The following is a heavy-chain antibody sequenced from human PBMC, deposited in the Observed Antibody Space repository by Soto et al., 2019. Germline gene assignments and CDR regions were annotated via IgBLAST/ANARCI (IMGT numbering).Heavy chain of an antibody. V-gene: IGHV1-24*01. J-gene: IGHJ6*02. CDR3: ATMRGAGYPSDYYYYGMDV. CDR2: FDPEDGET. CDR1: GYTLTELS. D-gene: IGHD5-12*01. Sequence: GASVKVSCKVSGYTLTELSMHWVRQAPGKGLEWMGGFDPEDGETIYAQKFQGRVTMTEDTSTDTAYMELSSLRSEDTAVYYCATMRGAGYPSDYYYYGMDVWGQGTTVTVSS.